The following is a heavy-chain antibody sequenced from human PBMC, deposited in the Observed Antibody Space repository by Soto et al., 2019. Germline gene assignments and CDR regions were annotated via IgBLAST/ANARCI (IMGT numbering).Heavy chain of an antibody. V-gene: IGHV3-48*02. CDR3: ARGAPTIMITFGGVIPGHFDY. CDR2: ISSSSSTI. Sequence: EVQLVESGGGLVQPGGSLRLSCAASGFTFSSYSMNWVRQAPGKGLEWVSYISSSSSTIYYADSVKGRFTISRDNAKNSRYLQMNSLRDEDTAVYYCARGAPTIMITFGGVIPGHFDYWGQGTLVTVSS. CDR1: GFTFSSYS. D-gene: IGHD3-16*02. J-gene: IGHJ4*02.